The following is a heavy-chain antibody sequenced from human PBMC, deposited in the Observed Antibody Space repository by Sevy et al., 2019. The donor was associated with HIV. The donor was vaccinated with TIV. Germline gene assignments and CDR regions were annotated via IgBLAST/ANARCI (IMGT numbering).Heavy chain of an antibody. D-gene: IGHD5-12*01. Sequence: RGESLKISCKGSGDSFTSYWICWVRQMPGKGLEWMGIIYPGDSDTRYSPSFQGQVTISADKSISTAYLQWSSLKASDTAMYYCARPAHTMATIKTYDAFDIWGQGTMVTVSS. CDR3: ARPAHTMATIKTYDAFDI. CDR1: GDSFTSYW. CDR2: IYPGDSDT. V-gene: IGHV5-51*01. J-gene: IGHJ3*02.